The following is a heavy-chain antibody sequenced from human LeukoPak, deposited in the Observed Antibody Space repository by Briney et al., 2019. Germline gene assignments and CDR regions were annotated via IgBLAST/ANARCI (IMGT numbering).Heavy chain of an antibody. CDR1: GFTFSSYA. V-gene: IGHV3-30-3*01. CDR2: ISYDGTNK. CDR3: AKDKTSGYSYGLFDY. J-gene: IGHJ4*02. D-gene: IGHD5-18*01. Sequence: GRSLRLSCAASGFTFSSYAMHWVRQAPGKGLEWVAVISYDGTNKYYADSVKGRFTISRDNSKNTLYLQMNSLRAEDTAVYYCAKDKTSGYSYGLFDYWGQGTLVTVSS.